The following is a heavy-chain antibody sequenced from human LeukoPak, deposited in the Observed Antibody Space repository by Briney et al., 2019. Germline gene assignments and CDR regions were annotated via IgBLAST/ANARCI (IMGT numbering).Heavy chain of an antibody. CDR2: INHSGST. CDR1: GGSFSGYY. D-gene: IGHD5-24*01. CDR3: ARHLRRWLQFSKAYYFDY. J-gene: IGHJ4*02. V-gene: IGHV4-34*01. Sequence: SETLSLTCAVYGGSFSGYYWSWIRQPPGKGLEWIGEINHSGSTNYNPSLKSRVTISVDTSKNQFSLKLSSVTAADTAVYYCARHLRRWLQFSKAYYFDYWGQGTLVTVSS.